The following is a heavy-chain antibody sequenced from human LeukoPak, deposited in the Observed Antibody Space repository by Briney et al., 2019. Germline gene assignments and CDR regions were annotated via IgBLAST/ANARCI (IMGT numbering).Heavy chain of an antibody. CDR1: GYTFTSYG. D-gene: IGHD2-2*01. CDR3: ARPIVVVPAALGFDY. CDR2: ISAYNGNT. J-gene: IGHJ4*02. V-gene: IGHV1-18*01. Sequence: ASVKVSCKASGYTFTSYGISWVRQAPGQGLEWMGRISAYNGNTNYAQKLQGRVTMTTDTSTSTAYMELRSLGSDDTAVYYCARPIVVVPAALGFDYWGQGTLVTVSS.